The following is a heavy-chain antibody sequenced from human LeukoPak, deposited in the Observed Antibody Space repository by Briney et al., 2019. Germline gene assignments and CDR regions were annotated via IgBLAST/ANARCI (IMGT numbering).Heavy chain of an antibody. CDR1: GGSFSGYY. D-gene: IGHD3-10*01. J-gene: IGHJ4*02. V-gene: IGHV4-34*01. Sequence: SETLSLTCAVYGGSFSGYYWSWIRPPPGKGLEWIGEINHSGSTNYNPSLKSRVTVSVDTSKNQFSLKLSSVTAADTAVYYCARVSPIGELDYWGQGTLVTVSS. CDR2: INHSGST. CDR3: ARVSPIGELDY.